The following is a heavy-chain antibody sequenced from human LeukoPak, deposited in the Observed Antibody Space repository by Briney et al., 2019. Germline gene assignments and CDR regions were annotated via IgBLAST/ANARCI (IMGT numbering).Heavy chain of an antibody. CDR3: ARDLLGATSDY. D-gene: IGHD1-26*01. CDR1: GYTFTGYY. V-gene: IGHV1-2*02. CDR2: INPNSGGT. J-gene: IGHJ4*02. Sequence: ASVKVSCKASGYTFTGYYMYWVRQAPGQGLEWMGWINPNSGGTNYAQKFQGRVTMTRDTSISTAYMEPSRLRSDDTAVYYCARDLLGATSDYWGQGTLVTVSS.